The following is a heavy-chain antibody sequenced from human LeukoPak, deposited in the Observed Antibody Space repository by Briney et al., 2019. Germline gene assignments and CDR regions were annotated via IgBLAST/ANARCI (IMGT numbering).Heavy chain of an antibody. Sequence: GASVKVSCKPSGYTFTSYGISWVRQAPGQGLEWMGWISAYNGNTNYAQKLQGRVTMTTDTSTSTAYMELRSLRSDDTAVYYCARDQRYYYDSSGYSHFDYWGQGTLVTVS. V-gene: IGHV1-18*01. CDR3: ARDQRYYYDSSGYSHFDY. D-gene: IGHD3-22*01. CDR1: GYTFTSYG. J-gene: IGHJ4*02. CDR2: ISAYNGNT.